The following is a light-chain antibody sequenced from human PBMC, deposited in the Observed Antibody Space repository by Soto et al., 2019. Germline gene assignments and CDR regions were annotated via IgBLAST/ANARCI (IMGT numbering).Light chain of an antibody. V-gene: IGKV1-33*01. Sequence: DIQMTQSPSSLSASVGDRVTITCQASQDISNNLNWYQQTSGKAPKLLIYGAYNLETGVPSRFTGSQSGTDFTFTITSLQPEDVATYFCQQCDNLPPTFGGGNKVEI. J-gene: IGKJ4*01. CDR2: GAY. CDR3: QQCDNLPPT. CDR1: QDISNN.